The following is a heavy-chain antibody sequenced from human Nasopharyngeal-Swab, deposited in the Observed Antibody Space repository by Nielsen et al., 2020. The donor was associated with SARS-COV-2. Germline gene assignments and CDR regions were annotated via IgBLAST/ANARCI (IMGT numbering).Heavy chain of an antibody. J-gene: IGHJ3*02. Sequence: SETLSLTCTVSGGSISSYYWSWIRQPPGKGLEWIGYIYYSGSTNYNPSLKSRVTISVDTSKNQFSLKLSSVTAADTAVYYCARRSLGCYDSSGSAVHVAFDIWGQGTMVTVSS. CDR1: GGSISSYY. D-gene: IGHD3-22*01. CDR3: ARRSLGCYDSSGSAVHVAFDI. V-gene: IGHV4-59*08. CDR2: IYYSGST.